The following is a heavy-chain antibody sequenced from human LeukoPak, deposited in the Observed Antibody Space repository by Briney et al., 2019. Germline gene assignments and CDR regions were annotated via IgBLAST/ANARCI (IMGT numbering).Heavy chain of an antibody. CDR3: ARGLTLMTTVTH. D-gene: IGHD4-17*01. J-gene: IGHJ4*02. CDR2: IIPIFGTA. V-gene: IGHV1-69*01. Sequence: ASVKVPCKASGGTFSSYAISWVRQAPGQGLEWMGGIIPIFGTANYAQKFQGRVTITADESTSTAYMELSSLRSEDTAVYYCARGLTLMTTVTHWGQGTLVTVSS. CDR1: GGTFSSYA.